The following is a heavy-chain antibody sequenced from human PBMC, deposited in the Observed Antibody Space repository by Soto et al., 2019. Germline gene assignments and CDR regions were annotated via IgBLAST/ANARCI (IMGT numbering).Heavy chain of an antibody. Sequence: PGESLNICCKGCGYSITSYLIGGVRQIPGKGIECMGIIYPDDSDTRYSPTFQGQVTISADKSISTAYLQWSSLKASDTAMYYCARLREHYYYYGMDVWGQGTTVTVSS. J-gene: IGHJ6*02. V-gene: IGHV5-51*03. CDR1: GYSITSYL. CDR2: IYPDDSDT. CDR3: ARLREHYYYYGMDV.